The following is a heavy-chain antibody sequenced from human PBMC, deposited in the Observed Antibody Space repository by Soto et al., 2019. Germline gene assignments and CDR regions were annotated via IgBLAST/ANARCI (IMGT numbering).Heavy chain of an antibody. V-gene: IGHV1-58*02. CDR2: IVVGSGNT. CDR3: AAEAPSIVTTAFDAFDI. J-gene: IGHJ3*02. CDR1: GFTFTSSA. D-gene: IGHD4-4*01. Sequence: ASVKVSCKASGFTFTSSAMQWVRQARGQRLEWIGWIVVGSGNTNYAQKFQERVTITRDMSTSTAYMELSSLRSGDTAVYYCAAEAPSIVTTAFDAFDIWGQGTMVTVSS.